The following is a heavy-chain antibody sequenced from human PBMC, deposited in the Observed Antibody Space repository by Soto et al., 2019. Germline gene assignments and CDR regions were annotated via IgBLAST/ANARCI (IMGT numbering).Heavy chain of an antibody. V-gene: IGHV1-69*13. D-gene: IGHD1-26*01. Sequence: PGASVKVSCKASGGTFSSYAISWVRQAPGQGLEWMGGIIPIFGTANYAQKFQGRVTITADESTSTAYMELSSLRSEDTAVYYCARDTTGVGATRGDAFDIWGQGTTVTVSS. CDR3: ARDTTGVGATRGDAFDI. CDR1: GGTFSSYA. CDR2: IIPIFGTA. J-gene: IGHJ3*02.